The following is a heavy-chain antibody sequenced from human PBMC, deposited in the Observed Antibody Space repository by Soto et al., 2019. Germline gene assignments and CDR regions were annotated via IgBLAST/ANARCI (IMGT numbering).Heavy chain of an antibody. CDR1: GGSISSSSYY. CDR2: IYYSGST. Sequence: QLQLQESGPGLVKPSETLSLTCTVSGGSISSSSYYWGWIRQPPGKGLEWIGSIYYSGSTYYNPSLKSRVTISVDTSKNQFSLKLSSVTAADTAVYYCARQGVAARPFLAFDIWGQGTMVTVSS. CDR3: ARQGVAARPFLAFDI. V-gene: IGHV4-39*01. D-gene: IGHD6-6*01. J-gene: IGHJ3*02.